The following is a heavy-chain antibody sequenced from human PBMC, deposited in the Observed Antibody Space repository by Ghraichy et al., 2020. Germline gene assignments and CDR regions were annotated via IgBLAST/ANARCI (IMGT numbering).Heavy chain of an antibody. V-gene: IGHV4-34*01. D-gene: IGHD6-13*01. CDR1: GGSFSGYY. J-gene: IGHJ4*02. Sequence: SETLSLTCAVYGGSFSGYYWSWIRQPPGKGLEWIGEINHSGSTNYNPSLKSRVTISVDTSKNQFSLKLSSVTAADTAVYYCASLGYSSSWYGYFDYWGQGTLVTVSS. CDR3: ASLGYSSSWYGYFDY. CDR2: INHSGST.